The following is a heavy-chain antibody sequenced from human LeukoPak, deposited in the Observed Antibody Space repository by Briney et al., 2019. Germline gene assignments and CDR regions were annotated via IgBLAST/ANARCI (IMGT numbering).Heavy chain of an antibody. CDR1: GYTFTSYG. Sequence: ASVKVSCKASGYTFTSYGISWVRQAPGQGLEWMGWINPNSGGTNYAQKFQGRVTMTRDTSISTVYMELSRLTSDDTAVYYCAREDCSSASCYMAFDPWGQGTLVTVSS. J-gene: IGHJ5*02. CDR3: AREDCSSASCYMAFDP. V-gene: IGHV1-2*02. CDR2: INPNSGGT. D-gene: IGHD2-2*02.